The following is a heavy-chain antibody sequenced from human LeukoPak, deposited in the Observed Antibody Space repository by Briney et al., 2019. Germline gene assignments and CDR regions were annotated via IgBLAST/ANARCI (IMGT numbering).Heavy chain of an antibody. CDR3: ARGRSTGYPYYFEY. D-gene: IGHD5-12*01. CDR1: GYTFASYD. V-gene: IGHV1-8*03. Sequence: ASVKVSCKASGYTFASYDINWVRQATGQGLEWMGWMNPNSGGTGYAQKFQGRVTITRNTSISTAYMELSGLRSEDTAVYYCARGRSTGYPYYFEYWGQGTLVTVSS. J-gene: IGHJ4*02. CDR2: MNPNSGGT.